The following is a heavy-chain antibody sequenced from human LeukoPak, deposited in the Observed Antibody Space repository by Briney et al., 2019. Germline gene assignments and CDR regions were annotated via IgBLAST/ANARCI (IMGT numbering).Heavy chain of an antibody. V-gene: IGHV3-30-3*01. Sequence: GGSLRLSRAVSGFTFSSYSMHWVRQAPGKGLEGVASISYDGSNKDYGDSVKGRFTISTHTFKAPLYLQMNSLRAEDTAMYYCTRENPLYYREACTNWFDPWGQGTLVTVSS. CDR2: ISYDGSNK. CDR1: GFTFSSYS. D-gene: IGHD4-11*01. J-gene: IGHJ5*02. CDR3: TRENPLYYREACTNWFDP.